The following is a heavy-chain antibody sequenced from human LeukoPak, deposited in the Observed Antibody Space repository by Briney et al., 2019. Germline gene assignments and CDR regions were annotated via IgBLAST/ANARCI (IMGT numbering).Heavy chain of an antibody. CDR2: ISSSSSTI. CDR3: ARASSQWLVPY. D-gene: IGHD6-19*01. V-gene: IGHV3-48*01. CDR1: RFTFSDYA. J-gene: IGHJ4*02. Sequence: GGSLRLSCAASRFTFSDYAMNWVRQAPGKGLEWVSYISSSSSTIHYADSVKGRFTISRDNAKSSLYLQMNSLRAEDTAVYYCARASSQWLVPYWGQGTLVTVSS.